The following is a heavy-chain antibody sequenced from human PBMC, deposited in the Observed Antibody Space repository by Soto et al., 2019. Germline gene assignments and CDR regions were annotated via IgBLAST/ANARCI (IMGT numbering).Heavy chain of an antibody. V-gene: IGHV3-48*01. CDR2: ISSSSSTI. Sequence: GGSLRLSCAASGFTFSSYSMNWVRQAPGKGLEWVSYISSSSSTIYYADSVKGRFTISRDNAKNSLYLQMNSLRAEDTAVYYCACRATFGVVMTDFDYWGQGTLVTVSS. J-gene: IGHJ4*02. CDR1: GFTFSSYS. CDR3: ACRATFGVVMTDFDY. D-gene: IGHD3-3*01.